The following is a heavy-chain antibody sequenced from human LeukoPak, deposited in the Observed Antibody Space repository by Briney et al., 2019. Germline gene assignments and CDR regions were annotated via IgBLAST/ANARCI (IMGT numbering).Heavy chain of an antibody. CDR1: GGSISSSSYY. Sequence: SETLSLTCTVSGGSISSSSYYWGWIRQPPGKGLEWIGSIYYSGSTYYNPSLKSRVTISVDTSKNQFSLKLSSVTAADTAVYYCARDDSSGYFNYWGQGTLVTVSS. J-gene: IGHJ4*02. D-gene: IGHD3-22*01. CDR2: IYYSGST. CDR3: ARDDSSGYFNY. V-gene: IGHV4-39*07.